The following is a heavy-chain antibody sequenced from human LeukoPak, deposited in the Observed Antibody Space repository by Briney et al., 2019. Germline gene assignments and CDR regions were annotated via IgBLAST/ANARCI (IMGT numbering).Heavy chain of an antibody. J-gene: IGHJ4*02. CDR3: ARDRHQYDSSGSIDS. CDR2: ISGSGNIM. D-gene: IGHD3-22*01. V-gene: IGHV3-48*02. CDR1: GFTFSSYS. Sequence: PGGSLRLSCAASGFTFSSYSMNWVRQAPGKGLEWVSYISGSGNIMYSADSVKGRFTVSRDNAKNSLYLQMNSLRDEDTAVYYCARDRHQYDSSGSIDSWGQGALVTVSS.